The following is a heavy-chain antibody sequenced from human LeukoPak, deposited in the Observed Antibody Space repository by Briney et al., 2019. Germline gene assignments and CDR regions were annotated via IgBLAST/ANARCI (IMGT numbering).Heavy chain of an antibody. CDR2: ISVYNGQT. Sequence: GASVKVSCKASGYTFNSYGINWVRQAPGQGLEWMGWISVYNGQTNYAHKFQGRVTMTTDTSTRTVYMELRSLRSDDTAVHYCARDSGWELQHFYFDHWGQGTLVTVSA. CDR3: ARDSGWELQHFYFDH. V-gene: IGHV1-18*01. J-gene: IGHJ4*02. D-gene: IGHD1-26*01. CDR1: GYTFNSYG.